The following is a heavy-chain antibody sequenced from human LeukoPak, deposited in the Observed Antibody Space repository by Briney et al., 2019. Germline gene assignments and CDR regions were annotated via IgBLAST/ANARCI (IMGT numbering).Heavy chain of an antibody. J-gene: IGHJ6*04. D-gene: IGHD4-17*01. CDR3: ARDLDTTVTMKGMDV. V-gene: IGHV4-59*02. CDR2: IYSRGNT. Sequence: PGGSLRLSCAASVFTVSSNYMSWVRQAPGKGLEWLGNIYSRGNTYYKPSLRSRVTISIDTSKNQFSLRLTSVTAADTAVYYCARDLDTTVTMKGMDVWGKGTTVTVSS. CDR1: VFTVSSNY.